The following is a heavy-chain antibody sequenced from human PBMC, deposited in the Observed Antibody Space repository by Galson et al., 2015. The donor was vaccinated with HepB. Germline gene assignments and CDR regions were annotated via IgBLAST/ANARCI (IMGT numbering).Heavy chain of an antibody. J-gene: IGHJ6*02. Sequence: SLRLSCAASGFTFSSYAVSWVRQAPGKGLEWVSAISGSGGSTYYADSVKGRFTISRDNSKNTLYLQMNSLRAEDTAVYYCAKDRDPRGSGSYLFVYYYYGMDVWGQGTTVTVSS. CDR1: GFTFSSYA. CDR2: ISGSGGST. CDR3: AKDRDPRGSGSYLFVYYYYGMDV. V-gene: IGHV3-23*01. D-gene: IGHD3-10*01.